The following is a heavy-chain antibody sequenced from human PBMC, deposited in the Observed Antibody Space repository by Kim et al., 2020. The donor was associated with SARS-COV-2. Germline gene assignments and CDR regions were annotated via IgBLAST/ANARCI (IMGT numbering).Heavy chain of an antibody. Sequence: SQTLSLTCAISGDSVSSYSAAWNWIRQSPSRGLEWLGRTYYRSKWYNDYAVSVKSRITINPDTSKNQFSLQLNSVTPEDTTVYYCARDPSGWARLVNQGYYYYGMDVWGQGTTVTVSS. V-gene: IGHV6-1*01. D-gene: IGHD6-19*01. CDR3: ARDPSGWARLVNQGYYYYGMDV. CDR1: GDSVSSYSAA. CDR2: TYYRSKWYN. J-gene: IGHJ6*02.